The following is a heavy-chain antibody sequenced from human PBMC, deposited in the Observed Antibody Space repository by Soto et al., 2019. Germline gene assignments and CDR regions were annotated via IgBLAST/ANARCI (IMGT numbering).Heavy chain of an antibody. Sequence: QVQLVQSGAEVKKPGASVKVSCKASGYTFTNYDVNWVRQAAGQGLEWMGWMNPNSGNTDYAQKFRDRVAMTRNTSIDTAYMELSSLTSEDAAVYYCESQGVDFWRVGHYYGLGVWGQGTAVTVAS. J-gene: IGHJ6*02. V-gene: IGHV1-8*01. CDR2: MNPNSGNT. CDR3: ESQGVDFWRVGHYYGLGV. D-gene: IGHD3-3*01. CDR1: GYTFTNYD.